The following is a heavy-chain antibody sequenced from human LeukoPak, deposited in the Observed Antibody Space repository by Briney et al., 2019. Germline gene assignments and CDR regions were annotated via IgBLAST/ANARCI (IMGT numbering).Heavy chain of an antibody. CDR1: GYSISSGYY. CDR3: ARRTYFDY. V-gene: IGHV4-38-2*01. CDR2: IYHSGST. J-gene: IGHJ4*02. Sequence: SETLSLTCAVSGYSISSGYYWGWIRQPPGKGLEWIGSIYHSGSTYYNPSLKSRVTILVDTSKNQFSLKLSSVTAADTAVYYCARRTYFDYWGQGTLVTVSS.